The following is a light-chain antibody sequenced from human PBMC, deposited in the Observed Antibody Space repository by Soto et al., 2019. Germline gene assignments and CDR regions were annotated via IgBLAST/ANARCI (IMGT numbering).Light chain of an antibody. CDR1: QSISVW. CDR3: QQSYSTTWT. CDR2: KAS. Sequence: DIQMTHSPSTLSSXXXXXXTIXXXASQSISVWLAWYQQKAGKAPNLLIYKASRLQSGVPSRFSGSGSETDFTLTISSLQPEDFATYSCQQSYSTTWTFGQGTKVDIK. J-gene: IGKJ1*01. V-gene: IGKV1-5*03.